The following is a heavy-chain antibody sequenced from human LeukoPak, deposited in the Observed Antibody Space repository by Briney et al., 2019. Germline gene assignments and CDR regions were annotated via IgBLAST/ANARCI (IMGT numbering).Heavy chain of an antibody. J-gene: IGHJ4*02. CDR2: IYYSGST. D-gene: IGHD1-20*01. V-gene: IGHV4-38-2*02. Sequence: SETLSLTCTVSGYSISTGYYWDWIRQPPGKGLEWIGSIYYSGSTYYNPSLKSRVTMSVDTSKNQFSLKLSSVTAADTAVYYCARVRYNWNRDFDYWGQGTLVTVSS. CDR3: ARVRYNWNRDFDY. CDR1: GYSISTGYY.